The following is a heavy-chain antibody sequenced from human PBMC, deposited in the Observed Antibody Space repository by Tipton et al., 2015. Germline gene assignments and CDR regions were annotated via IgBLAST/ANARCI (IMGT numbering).Heavy chain of an antibody. CDR3: ARENSMWYPYFDY. Sequence: QVRLVQSGAEVKKPGASVKVSCKTAGYTFTSYGVSWLRQAPGQGLEWMGWISPYNANTKYAQKFLGRVTVTTDASTNTAYMELRTLRSDDTAVYYCARENSMWYPYFDYWGQGTLVTVSS. V-gene: IGHV1-18*01. D-gene: IGHD2-15*01. CDR1: GYTFTSYG. CDR2: ISPYNANT. J-gene: IGHJ4*02.